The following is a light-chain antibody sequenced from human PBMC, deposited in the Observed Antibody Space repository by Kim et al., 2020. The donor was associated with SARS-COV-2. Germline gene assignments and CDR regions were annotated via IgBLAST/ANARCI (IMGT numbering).Light chain of an antibody. CDR2: GKN. CDR3: NSRDSSGNHAGYV. Sequence: SSELTQDPAVSVALGQTVRITCQGDSLRSYYASWYQQKPGQAPVLVIYGKNNRPSGIPDRFSGSSSGNTASLTITGAQADDEADYYCNSRDSSGNHAGYVFGTGTKVTVL. J-gene: IGLJ1*01. CDR1: SLRSYY. V-gene: IGLV3-19*01.